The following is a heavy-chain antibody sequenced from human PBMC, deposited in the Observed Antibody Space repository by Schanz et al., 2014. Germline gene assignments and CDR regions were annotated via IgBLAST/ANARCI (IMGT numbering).Heavy chain of an antibody. V-gene: IGHV1-8*01. D-gene: IGHD1-26*01. CDR2: MNSNSGNT. J-gene: IGHJ5*01. Sequence: QVQLVQSGREVKKPGASVKVSCKASGYTFPSYGVSWVRQATGQGLEWMGWMNSNSGNTGYAQKFQGRVSMTRDTSISTAYMELSSLRFEDTAVYYCMRGAGQGGRDWFDPWGQGTLVTVSS. CDR3: MRGAGQGGRDWFDP. CDR1: GYTFPSYG.